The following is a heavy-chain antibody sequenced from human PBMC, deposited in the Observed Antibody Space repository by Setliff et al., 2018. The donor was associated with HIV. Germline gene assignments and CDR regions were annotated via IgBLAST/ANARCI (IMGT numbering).Heavy chain of an antibody. CDR2: IHHSGTA. J-gene: IGHJ4*02. CDR3: ARLSGGMVPNY. Sequence: SETLSLTCTVSGGSITRTPYYWGWIRQPPGKGLEWIGSIHHSGTAYDNPSLKSRVTISVDPSKNQILRRLSSVTAADTAVYYCARLSGGMVPNYWGQGTLVTVSS. V-gene: IGHV4-39*01. CDR1: GGSITRTPYY. D-gene: IGHD3-10*01.